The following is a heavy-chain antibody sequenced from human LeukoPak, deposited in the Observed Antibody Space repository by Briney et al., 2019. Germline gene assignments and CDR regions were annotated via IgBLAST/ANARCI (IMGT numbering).Heavy chain of an antibody. V-gene: IGHV4-39*01. D-gene: IGHD3-10*01. CDR1: GGSISSSSYY. CDR3: ARHFHYVGSGSIPSHYYYYYMDV. Sequence: SETLSLTCTVSGGSISSSSYYWGWIRQPPGKGLEWIGSLYYSGTTYYNPSLKSRVTISVDTSNNQFSLKLSSVTAADTAVYYCARHFHYVGSGSIPSHYYYYYMDVWGKGTTVTVSS. J-gene: IGHJ6*03. CDR2: LYYSGTT.